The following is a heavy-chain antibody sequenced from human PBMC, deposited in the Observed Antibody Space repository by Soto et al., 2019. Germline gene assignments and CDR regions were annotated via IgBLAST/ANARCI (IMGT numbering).Heavy chain of an antibody. D-gene: IGHD6-19*01. CDR1: GYTFTSYY. CDR3: ARGVGRTVAGTSEGIYNWFDP. CDR2: INPSGGST. V-gene: IGHV1-46*01. J-gene: IGHJ5*02. Sequence: ASVKGSCKASGYTFTSYYMHWVRQAPGQGLEWMGIINPSGGSTSYAQKFQGRVTMTRDTSTSTVYMELSSLRSEDTAVYYCARGVGRTVAGTSEGIYNWFDPWGQGTLVTVSS.